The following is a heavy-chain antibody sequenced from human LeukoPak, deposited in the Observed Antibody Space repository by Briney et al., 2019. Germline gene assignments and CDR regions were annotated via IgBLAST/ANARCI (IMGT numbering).Heavy chain of an antibody. CDR3: ASGISSGYFHFDY. CDR2: ISYDGSNK. V-gene: IGHV3-30-3*01. CDR1: GFTLSSYA. J-gene: IGHJ4*02. D-gene: IGHD3-22*01. Sequence: GGSLRLSCAASGFTLSSYAMHWVRQAPGKGLEWVAVISYDGSNKYYADSVKGRFTISRDNSKNTLYLQMNSLRAEDTAVYYCASGISSGYFHFDYWGQGTLVTVSS.